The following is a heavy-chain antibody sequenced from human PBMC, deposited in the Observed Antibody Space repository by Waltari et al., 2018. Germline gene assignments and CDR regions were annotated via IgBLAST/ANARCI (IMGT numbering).Heavy chain of an antibody. V-gene: IGHV3-23*01. D-gene: IGHD5-12*01. CDR3: AREEKDNSGYRTTRFGY. CDR2: ISNSGGST. J-gene: IGHJ4*02. CDR1: GFTFSNYA. Sequence: EVQLLEYGGGLVQPGGSLRLSCDTSGFTFSNYAMSWVRQAPGKGLEWVSAISNSGGSTWYAVSVKGRLTISRDNSKNKVFLQMDSLRAEDTAVYYCAREEKDNSGYRTTRFGYWGQGTLVTVSS.